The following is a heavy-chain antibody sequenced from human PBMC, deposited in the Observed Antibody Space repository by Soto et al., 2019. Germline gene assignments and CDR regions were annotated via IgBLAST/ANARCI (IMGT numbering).Heavy chain of an antibody. V-gene: IGHV2-5*01. Sequence: QITLKESGPTLVKPTQTLTLTCTFSGFSLSTSGVGVGWIRQPPGKALEWLALIYWNDDKRYSPSLKSRLTITKDTSKTQVVLTITNMAPVDTATYYCAHLYGDYGVNAFDIWGQGTMVTVSS. CDR3: AHLYGDYGVNAFDI. J-gene: IGHJ3*02. CDR2: IYWNDDK. D-gene: IGHD4-17*01. CDR1: GFSLSTSGVG.